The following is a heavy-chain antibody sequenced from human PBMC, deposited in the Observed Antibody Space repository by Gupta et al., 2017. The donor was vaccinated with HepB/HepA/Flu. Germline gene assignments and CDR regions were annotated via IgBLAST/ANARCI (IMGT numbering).Heavy chain of an antibody. D-gene: IGHD2-2*01. CDR3: NAGGPAAIPGAY. CDR2: ISYDGRNK. Sequence: QVQLVESGGGVVQPGRSLRLSCAASGFTFSSYAMHWVRQAPGKGREWVAVISYDGRNKDDADSVKGRFTISRDKSKKTLYLQMKSLGAEDTAVYYFNAGGPAAIPGAYGGQGTLVTVSS. CDR1: GFTFSSYA. V-gene: IGHV3-30*04. J-gene: IGHJ4*02.